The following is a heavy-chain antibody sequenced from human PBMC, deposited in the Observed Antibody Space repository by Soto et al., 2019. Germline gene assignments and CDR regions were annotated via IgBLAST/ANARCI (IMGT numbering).Heavy chain of an antibody. Sequence: ASVKVSCTASGGTFSSYAISWVRHAPGQGLEWMGGIIPIFGTANYAQKFQGRVTITADESTSTAYMELSSLRSEDTAVYYCARDSRDGHSSSWYYYYGMDVWGQGTTVTVSS. CDR1: GGTFSSYA. CDR2: IIPIFGTA. J-gene: IGHJ6*02. D-gene: IGHD6-13*01. V-gene: IGHV1-69*13. CDR3: ARDSRDGHSSSWYYYYGMDV.